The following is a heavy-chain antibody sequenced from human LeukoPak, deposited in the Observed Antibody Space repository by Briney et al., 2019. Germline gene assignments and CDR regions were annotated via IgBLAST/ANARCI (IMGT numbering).Heavy chain of an antibody. CDR3: ANYGDYPHFDY. CDR2: IYSGGST. V-gene: IGHV3-66*01. J-gene: IGHJ4*02. Sequence: GGSLRLSCAASEFSVGSNYMTWVRQAPGKGLEWVSLIYSGGSTYYADSVKGRFTISRDNSKNTLYLQMNSLRAEDTAVYYCANYGDYPHFDYWGQGTLVTVSS. CDR1: EFSVGSNY. D-gene: IGHD4-17*01.